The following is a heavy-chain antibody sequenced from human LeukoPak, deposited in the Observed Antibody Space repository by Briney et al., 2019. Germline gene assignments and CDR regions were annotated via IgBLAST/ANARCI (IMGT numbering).Heavy chain of an antibody. D-gene: IGHD4-17*01. Sequence: PGGSLRLSCAASGFIVSSNYMSWVRQAPGKGLEWVSIIYSGGSTYYADSVKGRFTISRDNSKDTLYLQMNSLRAEDTAVYYCARHLSGDDIWGQGTMVTVSS. CDR3: ARHLSGDDI. CDR1: GFIVSSNY. CDR2: IYSGGST. J-gene: IGHJ3*02. V-gene: IGHV3-53*01.